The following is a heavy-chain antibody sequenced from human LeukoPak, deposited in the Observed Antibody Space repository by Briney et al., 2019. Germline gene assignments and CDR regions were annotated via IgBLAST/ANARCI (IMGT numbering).Heavy chain of an antibody. V-gene: IGHV3-23*01. J-gene: IGHJ4*02. CDR3: AKIRSEVVVAATNY. Sequence: GGFLRLSCAASGFTLSSYAMSWVRQAPGKGLEWVSAISGSGGRTYYADSVKGRFTISRDNSKDTLFLQMDSLRAEDTAVYYCAKIRSEVVVAATNYWGQGTLVSVSS. CDR2: ISGSGGRT. CDR1: GFTLSSYA. D-gene: IGHD2-15*01.